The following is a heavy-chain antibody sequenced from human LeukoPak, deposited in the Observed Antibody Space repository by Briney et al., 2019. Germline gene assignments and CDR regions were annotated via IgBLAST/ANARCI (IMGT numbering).Heavy chain of an antibody. D-gene: IGHD1/OR15-1a*01. CDR2: IYYTGST. CDR3: ARQRVNKWNNLWSFDY. J-gene: IGHJ4*02. V-gene: IGHV4-59*08. CDR1: GGSISSYY. Sequence: SETLSLTCTVSGGSISSYYWSWIRQPSGKGLEWIGYIYYTGSTNYNPSLKSRVTISLDTSKNQFSLKLSSMTAADTAVYYCARQRVNKWNNLWSFDYWGQGTLVTVSS.